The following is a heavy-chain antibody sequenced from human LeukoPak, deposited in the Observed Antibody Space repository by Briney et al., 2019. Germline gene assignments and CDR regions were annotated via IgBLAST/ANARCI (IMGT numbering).Heavy chain of an antibody. V-gene: IGHV3-74*01. J-gene: IGHJ4*02. CDR1: GFTFSGFG. CDR2: MNSDGTGT. CDR3: ARGRLGYYFDN. Sequence: SGGSLRLSCAASGFTFSGFGMHWVRQAPGKGLVWVSRMNSDGTGTTYVDSVRGRFTISRDNARNTLYLQMDSLRAEDTAVYYCARGRLGYYFDNWDQGTLVTVSS. D-gene: IGHD7-27*01.